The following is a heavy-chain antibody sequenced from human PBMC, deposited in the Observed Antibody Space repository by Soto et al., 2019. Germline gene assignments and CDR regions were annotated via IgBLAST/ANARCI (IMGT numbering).Heavy chain of an antibody. CDR2: ISGSGGST. CDR3: AKRWRVGYDFWSGYYTLGHMDV. D-gene: IGHD3-3*01. CDR1: GFSVSSYA. J-gene: IGHJ6*03. Sequence: GGSLRLSCAASGFSVSSYAMSWVCQAQGKGLEWVSAISGSGGSTYYADSVKGRFTISRDNSKNTLYLQMNSLRAEDTAVYYCAKRWRVGYDFWSGYYTLGHMDVWGKGTTVTVSS. V-gene: IGHV3-23*01.